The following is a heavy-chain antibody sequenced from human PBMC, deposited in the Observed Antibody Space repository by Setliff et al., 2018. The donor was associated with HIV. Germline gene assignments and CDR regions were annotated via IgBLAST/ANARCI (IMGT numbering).Heavy chain of an antibody. D-gene: IGHD2-15*01. CDR2: MNPNSGNT. Sequence: GASVKVSCKASGYTFTSYDINWVRQATGQGLEWMGWMNPNSGNTGYAQKFQGRVTMTRNTSISTAYMELSSLRSEDTAVYYCARGYYLQRYCSGGSCYAPFGYWGQGTLVTVS. J-gene: IGHJ4*02. CDR3: ARGYYLQRYCSGGSCYAPFGY. CDR1: GYTFTSYD. V-gene: IGHV1-8*02.